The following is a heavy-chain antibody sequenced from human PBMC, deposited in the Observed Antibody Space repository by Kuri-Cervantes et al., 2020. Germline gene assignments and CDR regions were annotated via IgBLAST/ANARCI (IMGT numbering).Heavy chain of an antibody. J-gene: IGHJ4*02. V-gene: IGHV1-69*06. D-gene: IGHD5-18*01. Sequence: SVKVSCKASGYTFTGFHMHWVRQAPGQGLEWMGGIIPIFGTANYAQKFQGRVTITADKSTSTAYMELSSLRSEDTAVYYCARQKRYSYDYFDYWGQGTLVTVSS. CDR2: IIPIFGTA. CDR3: ARQKRYSYDYFDY. CDR1: GYTFTGFH.